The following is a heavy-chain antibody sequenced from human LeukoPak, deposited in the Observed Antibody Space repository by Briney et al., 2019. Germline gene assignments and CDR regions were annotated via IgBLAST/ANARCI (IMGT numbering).Heavy chain of an antibody. J-gene: IGHJ4*02. D-gene: IGHD3-9*01. CDR2: INPSGGST. Sequence: GASVKVSCKASGYTFTSYYMHWVRQAPGQGLEWMGIINPSGGSTSYAQKFQGRVTMTRDTSTSTVYMELSSLRSEDTAVYYCARISYYDILTGYYDFDYWGQGTLVTVSS. CDR1: GYTFTSYY. V-gene: IGHV1-46*01. CDR3: ARISYYDILTGYYDFDY.